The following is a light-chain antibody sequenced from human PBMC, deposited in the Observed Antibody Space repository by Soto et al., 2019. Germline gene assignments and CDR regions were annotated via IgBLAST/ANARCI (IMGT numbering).Light chain of an antibody. CDR1: SSDVGGYNY. V-gene: IGLV2-14*01. CDR2: EAS. J-gene: IGLJ1*01. CDR3: SSYTSSSTLDV. Sequence: QSALTQPASVSGSPGQSITISCTGTSSDVGGYNYVSWYQQHPGKAPKLMIYEASNRPSGVSNRFSGSKSGNTASLTISGLQAEDEADYYCSSYTSSSTLDVFGTGTKLTVL.